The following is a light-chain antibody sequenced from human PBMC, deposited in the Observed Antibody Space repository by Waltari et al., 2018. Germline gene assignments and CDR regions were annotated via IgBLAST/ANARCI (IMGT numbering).Light chain of an antibody. Sequence: EIVLTQSPATLSLSQGERGTLPCRASQSVNTNLAWYQQRPGQAPRLLIYDASNRATGIPARFSGSGSGTDFTLTISSLEREDFAVYYCQQRSTWPSITFGQGTRLEIK. CDR2: DAS. CDR3: QQRSTWPSIT. J-gene: IGKJ5*01. V-gene: IGKV3-11*01. CDR1: QSVNTN.